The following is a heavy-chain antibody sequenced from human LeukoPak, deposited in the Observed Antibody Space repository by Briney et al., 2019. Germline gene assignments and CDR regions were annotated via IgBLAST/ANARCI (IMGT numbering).Heavy chain of an antibody. J-gene: IGHJ5*02. Sequence: SETLSLTCTVSGDSISTTSYFWAWIRQPPGEGLEWVGSIYYSGTTYFNPSLKSRVTISVERSKNHFSLKLSSLTVADTARYYCARVYSSTHNWFDTWGQGIQVTVSS. V-gene: IGHV4-39*07. CDR1: GDSISTTSYF. D-gene: IGHD6-19*01. CDR3: ARVYSSTHNWFDT. CDR2: IYYSGTT.